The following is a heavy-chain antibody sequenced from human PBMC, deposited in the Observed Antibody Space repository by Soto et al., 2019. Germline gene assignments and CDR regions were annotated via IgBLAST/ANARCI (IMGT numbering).Heavy chain of an antibody. J-gene: IGHJ6*02. Sequence: GRAVRLSCAASGFTFSSYARSWVRQAPGKGLEWVSAISGSGGSTYYADSVKGRFTISRDNSKNTLYLQMNSLRAEDTAVYYCAKCSQPDYAADVWGQGTTVTVSS. CDR1: GFTFSSYA. D-gene: IGHD4-17*01. V-gene: IGHV3-23*01. CDR2: ISGSGGST. CDR3: AKCSQPDYAADV.